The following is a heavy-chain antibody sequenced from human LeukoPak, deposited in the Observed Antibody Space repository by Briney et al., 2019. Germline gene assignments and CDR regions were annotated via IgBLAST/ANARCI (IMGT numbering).Heavy chain of an antibody. Sequence: SQTLSLTCTVSGGSISSGGHYWSWIRQHPGKGLEWIGYIYYSGSTYYNPSLKSRVTISVDTPKNQFSLKLSSVTAADTAVYYCARGYGSGSYYSIDYWGQGTLVTVSS. CDR2: IYYSGST. V-gene: IGHV4-31*03. D-gene: IGHD3-10*01. CDR1: GGSISSGGHY. J-gene: IGHJ4*02. CDR3: ARGYGSGSYYSIDY.